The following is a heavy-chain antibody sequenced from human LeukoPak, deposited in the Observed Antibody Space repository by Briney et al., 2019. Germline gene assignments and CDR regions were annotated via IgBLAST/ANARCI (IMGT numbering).Heavy chain of an antibody. J-gene: IGHJ4*02. CDR2: ISSASSYI. CDR3: AKDDRWLQFCC. D-gene: IGHD5-24*01. Sequence: AGGSLRLSCAASGLSISRYSMNWVRQAPGKGLEWVSSISSASSYIYYTDSVKGRFTISRDNANNSLYLQMNSLRAEDTAVYYCAKDDRWLQFCCWGQGTLVTVSA. V-gene: IGHV3-21*04. CDR1: GLSISRYS.